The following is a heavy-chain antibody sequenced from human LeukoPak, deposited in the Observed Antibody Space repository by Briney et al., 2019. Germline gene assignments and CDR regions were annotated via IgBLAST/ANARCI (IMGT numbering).Heavy chain of an antibody. D-gene: IGHD3-22*01. J-gene: IGHJ6*03. CDR2: IIPIFGTA. Sequence: SVKVSCKASGGTFSSYAISWVRQAPGQGLEWMGGIIPIFGTASYAQKFQGRVTITTDESTSTAYMELSSLSSEDTAVYYCARDPLPYYDSSGYRSYYYYMDVWGKGTTVTVSS. CDR1: GGTFSSYA. V-gene: IGHV1-69*05. CDR3: ARDPLPYYDSSGYRSYYYYMDV.